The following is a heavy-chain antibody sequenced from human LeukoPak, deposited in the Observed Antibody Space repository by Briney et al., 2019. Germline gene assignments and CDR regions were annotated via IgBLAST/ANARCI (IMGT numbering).Heavy chain of an antibody. CDR1: GYSISSGYY. Sequence: SETLSLTCTVSGYSISSGYYWGWIRQPPGKGLEWIGSIYHSGSTYYNPSLKSRVTISVDTSKNQFSLKLSSVTAADTAVYYCASLLARYSGYDSHYWGQGTLVTVSS. J-gene: IGHJ4*02. CDR3: ASLLARYSGYDSHY. CDR2: IYHSGST. V-gene: IGHV4-38-2*02. D-gene: IGHD5-12*01.